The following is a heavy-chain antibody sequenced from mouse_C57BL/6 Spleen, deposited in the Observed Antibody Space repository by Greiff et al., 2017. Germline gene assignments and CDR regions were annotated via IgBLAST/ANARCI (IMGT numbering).Heavy chain of an antibody. D-gene: IGHD1-1*01. CDR2: IRLKSDNYET. J-gene: IGHJ2*01. CDR3: TEYYGNY. CDR1: GFTFSNYW. Sequence: EVMLVEPGGGLVQPGGSMKLSCVASGFTFSNYWMNWVRQSPEKGLEWVAQIRLKSDNYETHYAESVKGRFTISRDDSKSSVYLQMNNLRAEDTGIYYCTEYYGNYWGQCTTLTVSS. V-gene: IGHV6-3*01.